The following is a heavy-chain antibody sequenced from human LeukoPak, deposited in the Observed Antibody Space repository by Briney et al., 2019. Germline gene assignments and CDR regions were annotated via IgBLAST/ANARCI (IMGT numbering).Heavy chain of an antibody. D-gene: IGHD3/OR15-3a*01. CDR3: AREGGIFGPIDY. Sequence: SETLSLTCTVSGGSISSYYWSWIRQPPGKGLEWIGYIYYSGSTNYNPSLKSRVTISVDTSKNQFSLKLSSVTAADTAVYYCAREGGIFGPIDYWGQGTLAIVSS. CDR2: IYYSGST. CDR1: GGSISSYY. J-gene: IGHJ4*02. V-gene: IGHV4-59*01.